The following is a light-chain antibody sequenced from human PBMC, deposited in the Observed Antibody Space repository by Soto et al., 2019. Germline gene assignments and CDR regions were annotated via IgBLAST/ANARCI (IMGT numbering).Light chain of an antibody. Sequence: QSVLTQPPSASVTPGQRVTISCSGSSSNIGSNYAYWYQQLPGTAPKLLIYRNNQRPSGVPDRFSGSKSGTSASLAISGLRSEDEADYYCAAWDDSLSGYVFGTGTKVTVL. CDR1: SSNIGSNY. J-gene: IGLJ1*01. CDR3: AAWDDSLSGYV. V-gene: IGLV1-47*01. CDR2: RNN.